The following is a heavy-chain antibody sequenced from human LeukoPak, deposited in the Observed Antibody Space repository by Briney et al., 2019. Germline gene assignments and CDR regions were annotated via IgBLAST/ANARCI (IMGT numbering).Heavy chain of an antibody. CDR3: ARRISTRRGETCSSTSCYFGY. CDR1: GFSISSGYF. J-gene: IGHJ4*02. V-gene: IGHV4-38-2*01. D-gene: IGHD2-2*01. Sequence: SETLSLTCAVSGFSISSGYFWAWIRQSPGKGLEWIGSIFHSGITYYNPSLKSRITISVDTSKNQFSLRLSSVTAADTAVYYCARRISTRRGETCSSTSCYFGYWGQGTLVTVSS. CDR2: IFHSGIT.